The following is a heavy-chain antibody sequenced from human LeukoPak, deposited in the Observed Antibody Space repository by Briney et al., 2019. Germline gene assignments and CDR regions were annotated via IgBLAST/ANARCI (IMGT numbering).Heavy chain of an antibody. D-gene: IGHD4-23*01. CDR2: ITGGSDST. V-gene: IGHV3-23*01. CDR3: AKDQYGGNPQYYFDY. CDR1: GFTFSSYV. J-gene: IGHJ4*02. Sequence: GGSLRLSCAASGFTFSSYVMSWVRQAPGKGLEWVSAITGGSDSTYYADSVKGRFTISRDNSENTLYVQMNSLRAEDTAVYYCAKDQYGGNPQYYFDYWGQGTLVTVSS.